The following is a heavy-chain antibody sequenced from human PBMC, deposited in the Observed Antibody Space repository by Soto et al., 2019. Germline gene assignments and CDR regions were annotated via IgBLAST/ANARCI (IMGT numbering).Heavy chain of an antibody. CDR3: ARVGYDSQSPFDY. Sequence: QVQLVESGGGVVQPGRSLRLSCAASGFTFSSYAMHWVRQAPGKGPEWVAFISYDGSNKDNADSVKGRFTISRDNSKNTLYLQMNSLRAEDTAVYYCARVGYDSQSPFDYWGQGTLVIVSS. V-gene: IGHV3-30-3*01. CDR1: GFTFSSYA. J-gene: IGHJ4*02. D-gene: IGHD6-13*01. CDR2: ISYDGSNK.